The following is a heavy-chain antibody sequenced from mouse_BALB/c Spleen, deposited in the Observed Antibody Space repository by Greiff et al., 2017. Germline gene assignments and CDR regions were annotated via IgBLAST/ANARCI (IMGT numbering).Heavy chain of an antibody. V-gene: IGHV1S135*01. CDR2: IDPYNGGT. CDR3: ARTGVDSSGYPYYAMDY. J-gene: IGHJ4*01. CDR1: GYAFTSYN. Sequence: VQLQQSGPELVKPGASVKVSCKASGYAFTSYNMYWVKQSHGKSLEWIGYIDPYNGGTSYNQKFKGKATLTVDKSSSTAYMHLNSLTSEDSAVYYCARTGVDSSGYPYYAMDYWGQGTSVTVSS. D-gene: IGHD3-2*01.